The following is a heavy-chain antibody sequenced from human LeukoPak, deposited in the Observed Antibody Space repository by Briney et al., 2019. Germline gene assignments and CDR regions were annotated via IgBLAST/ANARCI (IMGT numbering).Heavy chain of an antibody. CDR2: IKQDGSEK. Sequence: GGSLRLSCAASGFTFSSYWMSWVRQAQGKGLEWVANIKQDGSEKYYVDSVKGRFTISRDNAKNSLYLQMNSLRAEDTAVYYCATTVPLYGMDVWGQGTTVTVSS. D-gene: IGHD4-11*01. CDR3: ATTVPLYGMDV. CDR1: GFTFSSYW. J-gene: IGHJ6*02. V-gene: IGHV3-7*03.